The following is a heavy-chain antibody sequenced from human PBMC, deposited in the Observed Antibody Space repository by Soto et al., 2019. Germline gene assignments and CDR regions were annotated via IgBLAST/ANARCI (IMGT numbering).Heavy chain of an antibody. D-gene: IGHD6-19*01. CDR2: ISYDGSNK. J-gene: IGHJ6*02. V-gene: IGHV3-30*18. CDR1: ECNFISYC. Sequence: GGSKILSCTAAECNFISYCMRWVRKETGKGLEWVAVISYDGSNKYYADSVKGRFTISRDNSKNTLYLQMNSLRAEDTAVYYCAKDRQWLVRTGYYYYGMDVWGQGTTVTVSS. CDR3: AKDRQWLVRTGYYYYGMDV.